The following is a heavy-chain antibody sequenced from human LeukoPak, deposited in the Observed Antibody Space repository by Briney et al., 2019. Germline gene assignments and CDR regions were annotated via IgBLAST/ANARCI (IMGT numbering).Heavy chain of an antibody. J-gene: IGHJ4*02. D-gene: IGHD6-13*01. CDR3: AKGLSSSSWSDFDY. CDR2: ISSSGGGT. CDR1: GFTFSSYA. V-gene: IGHV3-23*01. Sequence: PGGSLRLSCAASGFTFSSYAMTWVRQAPGKGLEWVSGISSSGGGTYYADSVKGRFTISRDNSKNTLYLQMNSLRAEDTALYYCAKGLSSSSWSDFDYWGQGSLVTVSS.